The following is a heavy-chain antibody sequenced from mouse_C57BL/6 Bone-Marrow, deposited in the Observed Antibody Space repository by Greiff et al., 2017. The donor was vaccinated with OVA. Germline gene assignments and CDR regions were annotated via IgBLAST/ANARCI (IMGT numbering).Heavy chain of an antibody. V-gene: IGHV5-4*03. Sequence: EVKLVESGGGLVKPGGSLKLSCAASGFTFSSYAMSWVRQTPEKRLEWVATISDGGSYTYYPDNVKGRFTISRDNAKNNLYLQMSHLKSEDTAMYYCARGPWVYYFDYWGQGTTLTVSS. D-gene: IGHD4-1*01. CDR1: GFTFSSYA. CDR2: ISDGGSYT. J-gene: IGHJ2*01. CDR3: ARGPWVYYFDY.